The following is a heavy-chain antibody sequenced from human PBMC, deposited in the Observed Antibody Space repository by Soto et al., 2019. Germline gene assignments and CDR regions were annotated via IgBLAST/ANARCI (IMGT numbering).Heavy chain of an antibody. D-gene: IGHD3-10*02. CDR3: VKAWYNDVWGYYFDY. V-gene: IGHV3-7*01. J-gene: IGHJ4*02. CDR1: GFTFSSYW. Sequence: EVQLVESGGGLVQPGGSLRLSCAASGFTFSSYWMTWVRQAPGKGLEWVANIKEDGSGKYYVDSVKGRFTISRDNTKNSLYLELNSVRAEDTGTYYCVKAWYNDVWGYYFDYWGQGTLVTVSS. CDR2: IKEDGSGK.